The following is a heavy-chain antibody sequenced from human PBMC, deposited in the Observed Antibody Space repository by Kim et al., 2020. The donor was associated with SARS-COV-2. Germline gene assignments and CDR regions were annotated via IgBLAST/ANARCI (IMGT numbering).Heavy chain of an antibody. J-gene: IGHJ6*02. CDR3: AKYLDRWLPLHGYYYGMDV. CDR1: GFTFSSYA. D-gene: IGHD5-12*01. Sequence: GGSLRLSCAASGFTFSSYAMSWVRQAPGKGLEWVSAISGSGGSTYYADSVKGRFTISRDNSKNTLYLQMNSLRAEDTAVYYCAKYLDRWLPLHGYYYGMDVWGQGTTVTVSS. CDR2: ISGSGGST. V-gene: IGHV3-23*01.